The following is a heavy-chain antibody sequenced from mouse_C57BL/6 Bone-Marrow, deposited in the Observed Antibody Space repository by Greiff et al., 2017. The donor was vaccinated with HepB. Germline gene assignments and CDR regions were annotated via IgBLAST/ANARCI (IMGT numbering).Heavy chain of an antibody. D-gene: IGHD2-14*01. CDR3: TRDRFDYDFDY. CDR2: INTGGTYT. Sequence: EVQLVESGGDLVKVGGSLKLSCAASGFTFSTSGMSWVRQTPDKRLEWVATINTGGTYTYYADSVKGRFTISKDSAKNTLFLLMSSLKSEDSAIYYCTRDRFDYDFDYWGQGTTLTVSS. V-gene: IGHV5-6*01. J-gene: IGHJ2*01. CDR1: GFTFSTSG.